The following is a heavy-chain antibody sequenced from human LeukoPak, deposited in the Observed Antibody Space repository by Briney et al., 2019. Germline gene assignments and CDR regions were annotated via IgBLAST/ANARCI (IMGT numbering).Heavy chain of an antibody. J-gene: IGHJ4*02. CDR2: INHSGST. CDR1: GGSFGGYY. D-gene: IGHD4-17*01. CDR3: ARPQPYGDYVNYFDY. V-gene: IGHV4-34*01. Sequence: SETLSLTCAVYGGSFGGYYWSWIRQPPGKGLEWIGEINHSGSTNYNPSLKSRVTISVDTSKNQFSLKLSSVTAADTAVYYCARPQPYGDYVNYFDYWGQGTLVTVSS.